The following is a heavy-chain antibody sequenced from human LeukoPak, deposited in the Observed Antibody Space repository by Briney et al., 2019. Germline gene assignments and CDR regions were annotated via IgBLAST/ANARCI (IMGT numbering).Heavy chain of an antibody. V-gene: IGHV3-23*01. D-gene: IGHD3-16*01. CDR1: GFTFSSYA. J-gene: IGHJ4*02. CDR3: ARDFRKWLGEYYFDY. CDR2: ITVGGDST. Sequence: PGGSLRLSCAASGFTFSSYAVSWVRQAPGKGLEWVSAITVGGDSTYYADSVKGRFTVSRDNSPNTLYLQMNSLRVEDTAVYYCARDFRKWLGEYYFDYWGQGTLVTVSS.